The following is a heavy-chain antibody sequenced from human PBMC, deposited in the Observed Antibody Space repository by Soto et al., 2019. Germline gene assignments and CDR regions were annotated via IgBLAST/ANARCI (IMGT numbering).Heavy chain of an antibody. CDR1: GFSLSTSGVG. D-gene: IGHD3-3*01. CDR2: IYWDDDK. Sequence: QITLKESGPTLVKPTQTLTLTCTFSGFSLSTSGVGVGWIRQPPGKALEWLALIYWDDDKRYSPSLKSRLTITKDTSKNRLVLTMTNMDPVDTATYYCAHRRIFGVVQGFAYWGQGTLVTVSS. V-gene: IGHV2-5*02. J-gene: IGHJ4*02. CDR3: AHRRIFGVVQGFAY.